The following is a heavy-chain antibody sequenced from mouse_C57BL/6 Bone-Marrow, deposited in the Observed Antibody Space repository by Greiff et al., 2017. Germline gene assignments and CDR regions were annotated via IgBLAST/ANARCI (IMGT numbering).Heavy chain of an antibody. V-gene: IGHV1-22*01. D-gene: IGHD2-1*01. CDR2: INPNNGGT. CDR1: GYTFTDYN. CDR3: ARPDLLWYPWFAY. J-gene: IGHJ3*01. Sequence: EVQLQQSGPELVKPGASVKMSCKASGYTFTDYNMHWVKQSHGKSLEWIGYINPNNGGTSYNQKFKGKATLTVNKSSSTAYMELRSLTSEDSAVYYCARPDLLWYPWFAYWGQGTLVTVSA.